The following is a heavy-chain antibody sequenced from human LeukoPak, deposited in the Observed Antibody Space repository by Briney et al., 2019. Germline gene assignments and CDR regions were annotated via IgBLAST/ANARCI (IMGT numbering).Heavy chain of an antibody. CDR3: ARALIGYYFDY. V-gene: IGHV3-21*06. D-gene: IGHD2-8*01. CDR1: GFTFSNYD. Sequence: GRSLRLSCAASGFTFSNYDLHWVRQAPGKGLEWVSSVSNSGDYIHYADSVKGRFTISRDNSKNSLYLQMNSLRAEDTAVYYCARALIGYYFDYWGQGTLVTVSS. CDR2: VSNSGDYI. J-gene: IGHJ4*02.